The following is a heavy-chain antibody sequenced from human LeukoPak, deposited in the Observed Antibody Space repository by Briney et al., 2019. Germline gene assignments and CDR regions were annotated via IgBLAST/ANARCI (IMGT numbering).Heavy chain of an antibody. V-gene: IGHV4-61*02. Sequence: PSETLSLTCTVSGDSISSGDYYWSWIRQPAGKGLEWIGRIYTSGSTNYNPSLKSRVTISVDTSKNQFSLKLSSVTAADTAVYYCAREGEDAFDIWGQGTMVTVSS. CDR1: GDSISSGDYY. D-gene: IGHD2-21*01. J-gene: IGHJ3*02. CDR2: IYTSGST. CDR3: AREGEDAFDI.